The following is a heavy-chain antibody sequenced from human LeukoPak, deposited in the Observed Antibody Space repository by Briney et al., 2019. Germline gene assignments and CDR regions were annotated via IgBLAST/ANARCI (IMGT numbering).Heavy chain of an antibody. D-gene: IGHD6-19*01. CDR1: GFSVSSNY. CDR3: ARDYSSGWYYFDY. CDR2: IYSGGST. V-gene: IGHV3-53*01. Sequence: GGSLRLSCAASGFSVSSNYMSWVRQAPGKGLEWVSVIYSGGSTYYADSVKGRFTISRDNSKNTLYLQMNSLGAEDTAVYYCARDYSSGWYYFDYWGQGTLVTVSS. J-gene: IGHJ4*02.